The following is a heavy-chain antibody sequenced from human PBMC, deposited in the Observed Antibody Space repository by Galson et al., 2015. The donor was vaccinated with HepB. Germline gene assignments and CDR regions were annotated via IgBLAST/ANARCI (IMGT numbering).Heavy chain of an antibody. D-gene: IGHD3-10*01. CDR3: ARLKDYYGSESYSKSLDY. CDR2: IYPGDSDT. J-gene: IGHJ4*02. V-gene: IGHV5-51*01. Sequence: QSGAEVKKPGESLKISCKGSGYSFTSYWIGWVRQMPGKGLEWMGIIYPGDSDTRYSPSFQGQVTISADKSISTAYLQWSSLKASDTAMYYCARLKDYYGSESYSKSLDYWGQGTLVTVSS. CDR1: GYSFTSYW.